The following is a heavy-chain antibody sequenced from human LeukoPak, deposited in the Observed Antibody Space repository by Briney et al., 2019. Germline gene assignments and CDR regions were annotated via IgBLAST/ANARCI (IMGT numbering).Heavy chain of an antibody. CDR3: AKNGVVPAAIPPLFDY. CDR2: VSGSGGST. Sequence: GGSLRLSCAASGFNFNNYAMSWVRQAPGKGLEWVSVVSGSGGSTYYADSVKGRFTISRDNSKNTLYLQMNSLRAEDTAVYYCAKNGVVPAAIPPLFDYWGQGTLVTVSS. J-gene: IGHJ4*02. CDR1: GFNFNNYA. V-gene: IGHV3-23*01. D-gene: IGHD2-2*02.